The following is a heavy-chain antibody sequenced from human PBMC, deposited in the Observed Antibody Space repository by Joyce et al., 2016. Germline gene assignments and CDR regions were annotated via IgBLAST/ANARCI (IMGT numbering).Heavy chain of an antibody. J-gene: IGHJ5*01. V-gene: IGHV4-4*02. D-gene: IGHD5-12*01. CDR3: ARNGAYSQDS. Sequence: QVQLQESGPGLVKPSGTLSLTCAVSGGSISIAHWWSWVRQPPGKGLEWIGESYLGGSTTYNPSLKSRVTISVDKSKNQLSLKMNSVTAADTAVYYCARNGAYSQDSWGQGTLVTVSS. CDR1: GGSISIAHW. CDR2: SYLGGST.